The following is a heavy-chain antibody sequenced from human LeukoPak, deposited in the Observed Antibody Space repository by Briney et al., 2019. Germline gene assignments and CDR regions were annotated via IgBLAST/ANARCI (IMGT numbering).Heavy chain of an antibody. CDR3: AMDSYGPDDY. CDR2: IKKDGSGK. Sequence: PGGSLRLSCAASGFTFSIYWMSWFRQAPGEGLEWVAHIKKDGSGKNYVDSVKGRFTISRDNTKNSVYLQMNSLRGEDTGVYYCAMDSYGPDDYWGQGTLVTVSS. J-gene: IGHJ4*02. CDR1: GFTFSIYW. V-gene: IGHV3-7*04. D-gene: IGHD3-16*01.